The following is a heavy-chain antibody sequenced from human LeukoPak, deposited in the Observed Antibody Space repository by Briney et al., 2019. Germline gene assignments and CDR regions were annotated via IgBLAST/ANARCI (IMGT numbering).Heavy chain of an antibody. V-gene: IGHV4-61*05. D-gene: IGHD4-17*01. CDR1: GGSISTSNYY. J-gene: IGHJ4*02. CDR2: IYYSGST. CDR3: ARMAPYGDYLHDY. Sequence: PSETLSLTCTVSGGSISTSNYYWGWIRQPPGKGLDYIGYIYYSGSTNYNPSLKSRVTISVDTSKNQFSLNLSSVTAADTAVYYCARMAPYGDYLHDYWGQGALVTVSS.